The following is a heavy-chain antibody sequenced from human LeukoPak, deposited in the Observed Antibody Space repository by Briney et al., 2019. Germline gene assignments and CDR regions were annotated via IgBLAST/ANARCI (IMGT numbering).Heavy chain of an antibody. Sequence: GGSLRLSCAGSGFTFSDYYMTWIRQAPGKGLEWISYISSSGGTKYYADSVKGRFTISRDNAKNTLYLQMNSLRAEDTAVYYCARVPTYYDILTGYLYNWFDPWGQGTLVTVSS. V-gene: IGHV3-11*04. J-gene: IGHJ5*02. CDR3: ARVPTYYDILTGYLYNWFDP. D-gene: IGHD3-9*01. CDR1: GFTFSDYY. CDR2: ISSSGGTK.